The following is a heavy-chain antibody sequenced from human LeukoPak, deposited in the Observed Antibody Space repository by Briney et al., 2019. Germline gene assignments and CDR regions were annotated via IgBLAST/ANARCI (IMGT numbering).Heavy chain of an antibody. Sequence: PGGSLRLSCAASGFTFSSYAMSWVRQAPGKGLEWVSGISGSGGSTFYADSVKGQFTISRDNSKNTLYLQMNSLRAEDTAVYYCAKGYYNCLDPWGQGTLVTVSS. CDR1: GFTFSSYA. V-gene: IGHV3-23*01. J-gene: IGHJ5*02. CDR2: ISGSGGST. CDR3: AKGYYNCLDP. D-gene: IGHD1-26*01.